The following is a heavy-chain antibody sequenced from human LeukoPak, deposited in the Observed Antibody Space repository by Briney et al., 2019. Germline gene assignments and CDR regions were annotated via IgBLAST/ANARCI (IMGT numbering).Heavy chain of an antibody. V-gene: IGHV3-23*01. CDR2: ISGSGGST. Sequence: PGRSLRLSCAASGFTFSIYAMSWVRQAPGKGLEWVSAISGSGGSTYYADSVKGRFTISRDNSENTVYLQMNSLRAEDTAVYYCAKDVRGGCTGPTCHYWGQGTLVTVSS. D-gene: IGHD2-8*02. CDR1: GFTFSIYA. CDR3: AKDVRGGCTGPTCHY. J-gene: IGHJ4*02.